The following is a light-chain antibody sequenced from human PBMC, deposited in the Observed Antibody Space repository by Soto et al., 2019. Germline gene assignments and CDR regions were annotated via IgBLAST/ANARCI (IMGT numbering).Light chain of an antibody. Sequence: QTVVTQEPSFSVSPGGTVTLTCGLTSGSVSTSYYPSWYQQTPGQAPRSLIYNTNTRSSGVPDRFSGSILGNKAALTITGAQADDESAYYCVLYMDSVLVFGGGTQLTVL. J-gene: IGLJ2*01. V-gene: IGLV8-61*01. CDR3: VLYMDSVLV. CDR2: NTN. CDR1: SGSVSTSYY.